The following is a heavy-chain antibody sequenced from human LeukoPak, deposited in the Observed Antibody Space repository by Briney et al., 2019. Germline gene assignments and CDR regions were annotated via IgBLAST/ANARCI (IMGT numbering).Heavy chain of an antibody. Sequence: GGSLRLSCAASGFTFSSYAMSWVRQAPGKGLEWVSAISGSGGSTYYADSVKGRFTISRDNSKNTLYLQMNSLRAEDTAVYYCAKRPYYYGSGTDPSAFDYWGQGTLVTVSS. J-gene: IGHJ4*02. CDR2: ISGSGGST. CDR1: GFTFSSYA. V-gene: IGHV3-23*01. D-gene: IGHD3-10*01. CDR3: AKRPYYYGSGTDPSAFDY.